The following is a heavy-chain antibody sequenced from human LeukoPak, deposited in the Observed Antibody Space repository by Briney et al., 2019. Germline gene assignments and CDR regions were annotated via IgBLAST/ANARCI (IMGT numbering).Heavy chain of an antibody. CDR1: GYTFTSYD. V-gene: IGHV1-8*01. CDR3: ARGSTRARPRGWFDP. CDR2: MNPNSGNT. D-gene: IGHD6-6*01. J-gene: IGHJ5*02. Sequence: GASVKVSCKASGYTFTSYDINWVRQATGQGLAWMGWMNPNSGNTGYAQKFQGRVTMTRNTSISTAYMELSSLRSEDTAVYYCARGSTRARPRGWFDPWGQGTLVTVSS.